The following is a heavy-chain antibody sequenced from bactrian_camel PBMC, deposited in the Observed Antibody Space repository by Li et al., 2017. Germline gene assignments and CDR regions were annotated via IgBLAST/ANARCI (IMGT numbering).Heavy chain of an antibody. CDR3: VKPNPDARGGFDH. J-gene: IGHJ4*01. D-gene: IGHD1*01. CDR1: GFTDDVSD. Sequence: VESGGGSVQAGGSLRLMCIASGFTDDVSDVSWYRQAPGKACELVSTIQGDGRTYYVDSVKGRFTISQDKAKNTVYLLMNSLKPEDTAVYYCVKPNPDARGGFDHWGQGTQVTVS. CDR2: IQGDGRT. V-gene: IGHV3S10*01.